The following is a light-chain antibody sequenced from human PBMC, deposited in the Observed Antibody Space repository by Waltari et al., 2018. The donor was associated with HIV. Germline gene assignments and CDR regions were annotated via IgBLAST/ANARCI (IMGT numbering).Light chain of an antibody. CDR2: DNH. V-gene: IGLV1-51*01. Sequence: SVLTQPPSASAAPGQKVTISCSGINSNIWNDCVSWYQFRPGAAPKLLIYDNHKRPSGIPDLFSGSKSGTSATLDITGLQTGDGADYYCGTWDASRSAGVFGGGTKLTVL. J-gene: IGLJ3*02. CDR3: GTWDASRSAGV. CDR1: NSNIWNDC.